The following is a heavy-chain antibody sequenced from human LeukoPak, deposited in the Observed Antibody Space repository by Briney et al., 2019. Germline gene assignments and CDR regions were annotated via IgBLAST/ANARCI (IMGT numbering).Heavy chain of an antibody. CDR2: ITGSGGST. CDR3: AKLGISDGIDY. D-gene: IGHD1-14*01. CDR1: GFTFSSHA. J-gene: IGHJ4*02. Sequence: PGGSLRLSCAASGFTFSSHAMTWVRQAPGKGLEWGSSITGSGGSTFYAASVKGRFTISRDNSKNTLYLQMNSVRAEDTAVYYCAKLGISDGIDYWGQGTLVTVSS. V-gene: IGHV3-23*01.